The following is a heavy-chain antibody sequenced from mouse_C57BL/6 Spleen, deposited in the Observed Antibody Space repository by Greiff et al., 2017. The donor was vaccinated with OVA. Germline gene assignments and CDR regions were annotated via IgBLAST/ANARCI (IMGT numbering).Heavy chain of an antibody. V-gene: IGHV5-9-1*02. CDR2: ISSGGDYI. J-gene: IGHJ3*01. CDR3: TRGENLGLQGAY. CDR1: GFTFSSYA. Sequence: EVKLVESGEGLVKPGGSLKLSCAASGFTFSSYAMTWVRQTPEKRLEWVAYISSGGDYIYYADTVKGRFTISRDNARNTLYLQMSSLKSEDTAMYYCTRGENLGLQGAYWGQGTLVTVSA. D-gene: IGHD2-4*01.